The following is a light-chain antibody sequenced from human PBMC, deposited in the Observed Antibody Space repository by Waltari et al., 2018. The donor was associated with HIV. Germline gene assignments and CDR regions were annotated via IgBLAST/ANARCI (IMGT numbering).Light chain of an antibody. Sequence: DIVITQSPFSLAVSLGARSTINCKSSQSVFFSSNKRNYISWYQQKPGQLPKLIIYWACNRQSGVRDRFSGSGSGTNFTLSISSLQAEDVAVYFCQQTYTTPPTFGGGTKVEI. CDR3: QQTYTTPPT. V-gene: IGKV4-1*01. CDR1: QSVFFSSNKRNY. J-gene: IGKJ4*01. CDR2: WAC.